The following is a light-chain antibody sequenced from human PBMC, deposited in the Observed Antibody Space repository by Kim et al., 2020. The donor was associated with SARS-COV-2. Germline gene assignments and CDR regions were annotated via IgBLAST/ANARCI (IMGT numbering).Light chain of an antibody. J-gene: IGKJ2*01. Sequence: EVVLTQSPATLSLSPGERAILSFRASQSVVSYLAWYQQKPGQAPRLLMYDASNRATGIPARFSGSGSGTDFTLTISSVEPEDFALYFCQQRNNWLYTFGPGTKLEI. V-gene: IGKV3-11*01. CDR2: DAS. CDR1: QSVVSY. CDR3: QQRNNWLYT.